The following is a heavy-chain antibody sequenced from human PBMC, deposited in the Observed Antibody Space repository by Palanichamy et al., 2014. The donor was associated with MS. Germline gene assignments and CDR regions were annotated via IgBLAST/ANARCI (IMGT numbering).Heavy chain of an antibody. J-gene: IGHJ6*02. V-gene: IGHV4-61*02. D-gene: IGHD3-10*01. CDR3: AREAFGELFLHYYYYYGMDV. CDR2: IYTSGST. CDR1: GGSISSGSYY. Sequence: VQLQESGPGLVKPSQTLSLTCTVSGGSISSGSYYWSWIRQPAGKGLEWIGRIYTSGSTNYNPSLKSRVTISVDTSKNQFSLKLSSVTAADTAVYYCAREAFGELFLHYYYYYGMDVWGQGTTVTVSS.